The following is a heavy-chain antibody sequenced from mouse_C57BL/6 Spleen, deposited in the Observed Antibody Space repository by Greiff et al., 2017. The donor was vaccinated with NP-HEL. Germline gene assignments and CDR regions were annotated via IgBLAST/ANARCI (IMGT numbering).Heavy chain of an antibody. V-gene: IGHV1-54*01. CDR2: INPGSGGT. CDR3: ARRGQLRLSFDY. J-gene: IGHJ2*01. Sequence: QVQLKQSGAELVRPGTSVKVSCKASGYAFTNYLIEWVKQRPGQGLEWIGVINPGSGGTNYNEKFKGKATLTADKSSSTAYMQLSSLTSEDSAVYYCARRGQLRLSFDYWGQGTTLTVSS. D-gene: IGHD3-2*02. CDR1: GYAFTNYL.